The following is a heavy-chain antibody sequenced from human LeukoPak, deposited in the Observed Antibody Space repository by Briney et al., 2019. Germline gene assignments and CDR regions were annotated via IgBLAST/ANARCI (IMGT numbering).Heavy chain of an antibody. J-gene: IGHJ3*02. V-gene: IGHV3-30-3*02. CDR2: ILYDGSNK. D-gene: IGHD6-6*01. Sequence: GGSLRLSCAASGFTFSTHNMHWVRQAPGKGLEWVTLILYDGSNKYYADSVKGRFTISRDNSKNTLYLQMNSLRAEDTAVYYCAKSGYSSSSRGGAFDIWGQGTMVTVSS. CDR1: GFTFSTHN. CDR3: AKSGYSSSSRGGAFDI.